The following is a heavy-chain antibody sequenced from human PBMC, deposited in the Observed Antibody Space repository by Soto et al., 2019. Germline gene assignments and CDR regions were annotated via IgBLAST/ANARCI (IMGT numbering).Heavy chain of an antibody. J-gene: IGHJ3*02. V-gene: IGHV1-3*01. D-gene: IGHD3-22*01. CDR2: INAGNGNT. CDR1: GYTFTSCA. Sequence: AAVKVSCKASGYTFTSCAMHWVRQAPGQRLEWMGWINAGNGNTKYSQKFQGRVTITRDTSASTAYMELSSLRSEDTAVYYCARVNRYYYDSLVPDSFDAFDIWGQGTMVTVSS. CDR3: ARVNRYYYDSLVPDSFDAFDI.